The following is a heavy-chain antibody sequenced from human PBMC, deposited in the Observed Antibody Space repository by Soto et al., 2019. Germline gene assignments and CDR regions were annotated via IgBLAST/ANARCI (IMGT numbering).Heavy chain of an antibody. Sequence: AASVKVSCKASGGTFSSYAISWVRQAPGQGLEWMGGIIPIFGTANYAQKFQGRVTITADESTSTAYMELSSLRSEDTAVYYCAIFESPPTYYYDSSGYQFDYWGQGTLVTVSS. J-gene: IGHJ4*02. CDR3: AIFESPPTYYYDSSGYQFDY. CDR1: GGTFSSYA. D-gene: IGHD3-22*01. CDR2: IIPIFGTA. V-gene: IGHV1-69*13.